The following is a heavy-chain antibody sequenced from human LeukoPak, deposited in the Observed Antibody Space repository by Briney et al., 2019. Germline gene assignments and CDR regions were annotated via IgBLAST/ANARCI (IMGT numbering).Heavy chain of an antibody. CDR1: GGSLSSYY. J-gene: IGHJ4*02. CDR3: AGGGTTMITSDY. Sequence: PSETLSLTCTVSGGSLSSYYWSWIRQPPGKGLEWIGYIYYSGSTNYNPSLKSRVTISVDTSKNQFSLKLSSVTAADTAVYYCAGGGTTMITSDYWGQGTLVTVSS. CDR2: IYYSGST. V-gene: IGHV4-59*01. D-gene: IGHD5-18*01.